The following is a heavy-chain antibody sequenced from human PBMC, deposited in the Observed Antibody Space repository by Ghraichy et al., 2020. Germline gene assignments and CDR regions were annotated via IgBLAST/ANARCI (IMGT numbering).Heavy chain of an antibody. J-gene: IGHJ4*02. D-gene: IGHD3-22*01. V-gene: IGHV3-23*01. CDR2: ITGSGDNT. CDR1: GFSFSSYA. Sequence: GGSLRLSCAASGFSFSSYAMSWVRQAPEKGLEWVSAITGSGDNTHYADSVKGRFTISRDNSKNTLYLQMNSLRAEDTAVYYCAKPGATRIVGFPLYWGQGTLITVSS. CDR3: AKPGATRIVGFPLY.